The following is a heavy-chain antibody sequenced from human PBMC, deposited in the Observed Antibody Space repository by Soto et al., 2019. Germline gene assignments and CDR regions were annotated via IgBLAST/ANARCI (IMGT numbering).Heavy chain of an antibody. V-gene: IGHV4-39*01. J-gene: IGHJ6*03. Sequence: SETLSLTCTVSGGSISSSSYYWGWIRQPPGKGLEWIGSIYYSGSTYYNPSLKSRVTISVDTSKNQFSLKLSSVTAADTAVYYCARLPGGEYCSGGSCYSHYYYMDVWGKGTTVTVSS. CDR1: GGSISSSSYY. CDR3: ARLPGGEYCSGGSCYSHYYYMDV. CDR2: IYYSGST. D-gene: IGHD2-15*01.